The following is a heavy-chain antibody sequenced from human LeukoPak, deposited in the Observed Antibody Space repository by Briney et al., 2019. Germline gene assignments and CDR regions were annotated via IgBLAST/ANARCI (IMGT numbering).Heavy chain of an antibody. V-gene: IGHV4-34*01. CDR2: INHSGST. J-gene: IGHJ3*02. CDR1: GGSFSGYY. D-gene: IGHD2/OR15-2a*01. CDR3: ARFSRYAFDI. Sequence: PSETLSLTCAVYGGSFSGYYWSWIRQPPGKGLEWIGEINHSGSTNYNPSLKSRVTISVDTSKNQFSLKLSSVTAADTAVYYCARFSRYAFDIWGQGTMVTVSS.